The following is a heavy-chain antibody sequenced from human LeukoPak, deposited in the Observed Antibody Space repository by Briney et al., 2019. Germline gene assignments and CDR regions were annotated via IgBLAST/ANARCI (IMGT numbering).Heavy chain of an antibody. V-gene: IGHV3-21*01. CDR1: GFTFSSYS. CDR2: ISSSSSYI. CDR3: ARFHGDPIGPDSGWYFDL. D-gene: IGHD4-17*01. Sequence: PGGSLRLSCAASGFTFSSYSMNWVRQAPGKGLEWVSSISSSSSYIYYADSLKGRFTISRDNAKNSLYLQMNSLRAEDTAVYYCARFHGDPIGPDSGWYFDLWGRGTLVTVSS. J-gene: IGHJ2*01.